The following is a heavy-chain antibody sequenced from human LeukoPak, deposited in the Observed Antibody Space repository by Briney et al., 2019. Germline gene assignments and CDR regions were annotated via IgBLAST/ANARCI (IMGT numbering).Heavy chain of an antibody. CDR3: TRDLMDYDVSTGLHHYYMDV. Sequence: GGSLRLSCAASGFTVSSNYMSWVRQVPGKGLEWVSVIYGGSSTYYADSVKGRFTISRDKSKNTLYLQMNNLRAEDTAVYYCTRDLMDYDVSTGLHHYYMDVWGQGTTVTVSS. V-gene: IGHV3-53*01. D-gene: IGHD3-9*01. CDR1: GFTVSSNY. CDR2: IYGGSST. J-gene: IGHJ6*02.